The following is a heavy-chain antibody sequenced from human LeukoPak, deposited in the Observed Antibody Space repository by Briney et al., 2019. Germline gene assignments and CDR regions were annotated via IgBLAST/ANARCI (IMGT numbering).Heavy chain of an antibody. CDR3: ARGRAASYNCNDFDY. V-gene: IGHV4-34*01. J-gene: IGHJ4*02. CDR2: INHSGST. D-gene: IGHD1-20*01. CDR1: GGSFSGYY. Sequence: PSETLSLTCAVYGGSFSGYYWSWIRQPPGKGLEWIGEINHSGSTNYNPSLKSRVTISVDMSKNQFSLKRSSVTDTDAAVYYCARGRAASYNCNDFDYWGQGTLVTVSS.